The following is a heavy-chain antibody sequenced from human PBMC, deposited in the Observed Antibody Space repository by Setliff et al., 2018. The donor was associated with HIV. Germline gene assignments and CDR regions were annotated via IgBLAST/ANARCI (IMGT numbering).Heavy chain of an antibody. D-gene: IGHD3-22*01. Sequence: YYWGWIRQAPGKGLEWVSSIISGDSTIYYADSVKGRFTNSRDNAKDSLYLQMNSLRGEDTAVYYCAGSRGYFVKADWGQGTLVTVSS. J-gene: IGHJ4*02. CDR3: AGSRGYFVKAD. V-gene: IGHV3-11*04. CDR2: IISGDSTI. CDR1: YY.